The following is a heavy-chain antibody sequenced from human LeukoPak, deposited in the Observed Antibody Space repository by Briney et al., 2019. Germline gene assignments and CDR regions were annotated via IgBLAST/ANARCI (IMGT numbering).Heavy chain of an antibody. D-gene: IGHD6-19*01. V-gene: IGHV6-1*01. CDR3: ARDEIQAVGYSY. J-gene: IGHJ4*02. CDR1: GDSVSSNSAS. Sequence: SQSRSLTCAISGDSVSSNSASWNWIRQSPSRGLEWLGRTYYRSKWYYDYTLSVKSRIIINPDTSKNQFSLHLNSVTPEDTAVYYCARDEIQAVGYSYWGQGTLVTVSS. CDR2: TYYRSKWYY.